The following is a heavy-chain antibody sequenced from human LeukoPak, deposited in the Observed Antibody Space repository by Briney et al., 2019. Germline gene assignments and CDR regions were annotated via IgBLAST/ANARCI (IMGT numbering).Heavy chain of an antibody. CDR1: GFTFSSYS. J-gene: IGHJ4*02. D-gene: IGHD4-23*01. Sequence: KPGGSLRLSCAASGFTFSSYSMNWVRQAPGKGLEWVSSISSSSSYIYHADSVKGRFAISRDNAKNSLYLQMNSLRAEDTAVYYCARATVARDTASDYWGQGTLVTVSS. V-gene: IGHV3-21*01. CDR2: ISSSSSYI. CDR3: ARATVARDTASDY.